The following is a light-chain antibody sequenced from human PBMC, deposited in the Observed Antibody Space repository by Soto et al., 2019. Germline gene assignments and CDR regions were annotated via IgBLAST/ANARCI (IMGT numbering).Light chain of an antibody. J-gene: IGLJ1*01. CDR2: GNS. CDR1: SSNIGAGYD. V-gene: IGLV1-40*01. Sequence: QSVLTQPPSGSGAPGQRVTISCTGSSSNIGAGYDVHWYQQLPGTATKLLIYGNSNRPSGVPDRFSGSKSGTSASLAITGLQAEDEADYYCQSYDSSLSGYVFGTGTKVTVL. CDR3: QSYDSSLSGYV.